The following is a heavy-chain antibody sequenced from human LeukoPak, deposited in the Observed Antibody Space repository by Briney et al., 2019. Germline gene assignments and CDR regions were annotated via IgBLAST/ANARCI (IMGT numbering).Heavy chain of an antibody. CDR2: ISGSGGST. CDR3: AKAQTPYDILTGFDY. D-gene: IGHD3-9*01. V-gene: IGHV3-23*01. CDR1: GFTFSIYA. Sequence: RGGSLRLSCAASGFTFSIYAMSWVRQAPGKGLEWVSAISGSGGSTYYADSVKGRFTISRDNSKNTLYLQMNSLRAEDTAVYYCAKAQTPYDILTGFDYWGQGTLVTVSS. J-gene: IGHJ4*02.